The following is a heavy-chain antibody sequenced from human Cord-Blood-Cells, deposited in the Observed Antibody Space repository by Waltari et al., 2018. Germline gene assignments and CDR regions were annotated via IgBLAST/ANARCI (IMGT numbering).Heavy chain of an antibody. Sequence: QVQLVQSGAEVKKPGSSVKVSCKASGGTFSSYAISWVRQAPGQGLEWMGGIIPIFGTANYAQKFQGRGTVTADKSTSTAYMGLGSLGAEDTAVYYCAGEGGYCTNGVCYTGAAFDIWGQGTMVTVSS. CDR3: AGEGGYCTNGVCYTGAAFDI. CDR2: IIPIFGTA. CDR1: GGTFSSYA. D-gene: IGHD2-8*01. V-gene: IGHV1-69*06. J-gene: IGHJ3*02.